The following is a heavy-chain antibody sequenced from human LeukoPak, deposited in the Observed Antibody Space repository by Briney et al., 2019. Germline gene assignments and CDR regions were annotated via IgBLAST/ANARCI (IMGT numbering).Heavy chain of an antibody. V-gene: IGHV3-74*01. CDR2: INGDGSST. CDR3: ARELVVREGDYFDN. D-gene: IGHD2-2*01. J-gene: IGHJ4*02. Sequence: PGGSLRLSCAASGFTFSSYWMHWVRQAPGKGLVWVARINGDGSSTRCADSVKGRFTISRDNAKNTLYLQMNSLRAEDTAVYSCARELVVREGDYFDNWGQGTLVTVSS. CDR1: GFTFSSYW.